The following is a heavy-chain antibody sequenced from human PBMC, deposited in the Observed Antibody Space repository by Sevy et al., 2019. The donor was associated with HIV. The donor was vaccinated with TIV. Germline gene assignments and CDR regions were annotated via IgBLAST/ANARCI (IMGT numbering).Heavy chain of an antibody. Sequence: GGSLRLSCAASGFTFSSYWMNWIRQAPGRGLEWVANIKRDGSVKYYVDSVKGRFTISSDKAKNPLYLEMNTLRAEDTAVYYCATSGGETWGQGTLVTVSS. CDR2: IKRDGSVK. J-gene: IGHJ5*02. D-gene: IGHD3-16*01. CDR3: ATSGGET. V-gene: IGHV3-7*01. CDR1: GFTFSSYW.